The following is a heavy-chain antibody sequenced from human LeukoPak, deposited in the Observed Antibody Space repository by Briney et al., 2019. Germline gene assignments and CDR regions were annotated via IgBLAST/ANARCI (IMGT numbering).Heavy chain of an antibody. Sequence: ASVKVSCKASGDTLTSYALTWVRQAPGQGLEWMGWISAYNGNTNYAQKFQGRVIMTTDTSTSTAYMELRSLRSDDTAVYYCTRDNYYYDSGGYYQYYFDYWGQGTLVNVSS. V-gene: IGHV1-18*01. D-gene: IGHD3-22*01. CDR3: TRDNYYYDSGGYYQYYFDY. J-gene: IGHJ4*02. CDR1: GDTLTSYA. CDR2: ISAYNGNT.